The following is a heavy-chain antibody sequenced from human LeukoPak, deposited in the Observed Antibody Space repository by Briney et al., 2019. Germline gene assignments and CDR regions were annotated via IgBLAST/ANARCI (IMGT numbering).Heavy chain of an antibody. Sequence: GGSLRLSCAASGFTFSSYAMSWVRQAPGKGLEWASGISGSGGSTYYADSVEGRFTISRDNSKTTLYLQMNSLRAEDTAVYYCAKGIESSGSYYTGFDYWGQGTLVTVSS. CDR1: GFTFSSYA. V-gene: IGHV3-23*01. CDR2: ISGSGGST. D-gene: IGHD1-26*01. CDR3: AKGIESSGSYYTGFDY. J-gene: IGHJ4*02.